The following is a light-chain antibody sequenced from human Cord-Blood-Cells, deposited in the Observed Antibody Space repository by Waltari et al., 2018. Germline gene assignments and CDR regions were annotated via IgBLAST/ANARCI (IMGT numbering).Light chain of an antibody. CDR3: QSYDSSLSGSV. CDR1: SPKLGVGHD. CDR2: GNS. J-gene: IGLJ2*01. V-gene: IGLV1-40*01. Sequence: QSVLTQPPSVSGAPGPRVPTPCTSSSPKLGVGHDVTWYQQLPGTAPKLLIYGNSNRPSGVPDRFAGSKSGTSASLAITGLQAEDEADYYCQSYDSSLSGSVFGGGTKLTVL.